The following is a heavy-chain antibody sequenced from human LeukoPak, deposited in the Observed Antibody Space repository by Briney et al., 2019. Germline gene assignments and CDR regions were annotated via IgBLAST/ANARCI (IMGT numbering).Heavy chain of an antibody. CDR2: IIPIFGTA. D-gene: IGHD5-24*01. V-gene: IGHV1-69*13. Sequence: GASVKVSCKASGGTFSSYAISWVRQAPGQGLEWMGGIIPIFGTANYAQKFQGRVTITADESTGTAYMELSSLRSEDTAVYYCARGMATIPSYYFDYWGQGTLVTVSS. CDR1: GGTFSSYA. J-gene: IGHJ4*02. CDR3: ARGMATIPSYYFDY.